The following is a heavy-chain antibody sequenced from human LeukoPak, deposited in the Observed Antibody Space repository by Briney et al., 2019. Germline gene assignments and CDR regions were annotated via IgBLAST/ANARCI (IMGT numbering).Heavy chain of an antibody. CDR3: TTDRGGPRY. CDR2: IRSKTDGGTS. CDR1: GFTFSSYA. V-gene: IGHV3-15*01. Sequence: GGSLRLSCAASGFTFSSYAMSWVRQAPGKGLEWVGRIRSKTDGGTSDYAAPVKGRFTFSRDDSKNTLYLQMNSLKSEDTAVYYCTTDRGGPRYWGQGTLVTVSS. D-gene: IGHD3-10*01. J-gene: IGHJ4*02.